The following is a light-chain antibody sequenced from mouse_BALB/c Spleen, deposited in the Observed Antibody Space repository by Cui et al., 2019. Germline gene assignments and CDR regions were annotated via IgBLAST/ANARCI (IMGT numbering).Light chain of an antibody. CDR1: SSVSSSY. V-gene: IGKV4-74*01. Sequence: ICFTQSSTIISATLGERVTMTCTASSSVSSSYLHWYQQKPGSSPKLWIYTTSNLASGVPARFSGSGSGTSYSLTISSMEAEDAATYYCHQYHRSPFTFGSGTKLEIK. J-gene: IGKJ4*01. CDR3: HQYHRSPFT. CDR2: TTS.